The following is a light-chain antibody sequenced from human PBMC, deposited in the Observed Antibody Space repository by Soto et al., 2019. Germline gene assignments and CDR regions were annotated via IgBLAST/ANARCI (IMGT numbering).Light chain of an antibody. V-gene: IGKV1-39*01. CDR1: QSINSY. CDR3: QNIYSTPRT. J-gene: IGKJ1*01. CDR2: AAS. Sequence: DIQMTQSPSSLSASVGDRVTITCRASQSINSYLNWYQQKPGKAPNLLIYAASSLQSGVPSRFSGSGSGTDFTLTIRGLQPEDFATYYCQNIYSTPRTFGKGTKVEIK.